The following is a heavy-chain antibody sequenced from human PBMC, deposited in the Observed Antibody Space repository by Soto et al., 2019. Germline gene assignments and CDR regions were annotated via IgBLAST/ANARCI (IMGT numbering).Heavy chain of an antibody. Sequence: LSLTCTVSGGSISSGDYYWSWIRQPPGKGLEWIGSIYYSGSTYYNPSLKSRLTISVDTSKNQFSLKLSSVTAADTAVYSCARVRGSGSYWGYYFDYWGQGTLVTVSS. V-gene: IGHV4-30-4*01. CDR1: GGSISSGDYY. D-gene: IGHD3-10*01. CDR3: ARVRGSGSYWGYYFDY. J-gene: IGHJ4*02. CDR2: IYYSGST.